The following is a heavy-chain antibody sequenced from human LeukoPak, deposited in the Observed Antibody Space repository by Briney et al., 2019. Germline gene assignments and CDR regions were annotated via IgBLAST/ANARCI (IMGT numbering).Heavy chain of an antibody. V-gene: IGHV3-64*02. CDR1: GFTFSNYV. Sequence: PGGSLRLSCAASGFTFSNYVLHWVRQAPGKGLESVSAITSNGGTTYYADSVKGRFTISRDNPKNTLYLQMGSLRAEDMAVYYCAREGDSGTYDYWGQGTLVTVSS. CDR2: ITSNGGTT. D-gene: IGHD3-10*01. J-gene: IGHJ4*02. CDR3: AREGDSGTYDY.